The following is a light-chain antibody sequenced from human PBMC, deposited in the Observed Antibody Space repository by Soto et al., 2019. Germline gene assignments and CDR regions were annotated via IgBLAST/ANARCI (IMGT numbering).Light chain of an antibody. Sequence: EIVLTHSPSTLSLSPRQRATLSCRASQSVSSYLAWYQQKPGQAPRLLIYGASTRATGIPARFSGSGSGTEFTLTISSLQSEDFAVYYCQQYNNWPQPFGQGTKVDIK. V-gene: IGKV3-15*01. J-gene: IGKJ1*01. CDR3: QQYNNWPQP. CDR2: GAS. CDR1: QSVSSY.